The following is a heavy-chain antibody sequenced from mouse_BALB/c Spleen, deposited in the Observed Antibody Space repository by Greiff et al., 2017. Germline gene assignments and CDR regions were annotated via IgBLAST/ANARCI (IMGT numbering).Heavy chain of an antibody. V-gene: IGHV3-6*02. D-gene: IGHD2-10*01. J-gene: IGHJ2*01. CDR3: ARDRGTYSYYFDY. CDR2: ISYDGSN. Sequence: EVKLQESGPGLVKPSQSLSLTCSVTGYSITSGYYWNWIRQFPGNKLEWMGYISYDGSNNYNPSLKNRISITRDTSKNQFFLKLNSVTTEDTATYYCARDRGTYSYYFDYWGQGTTLTVSS. CDR1: GYSITSGYY.